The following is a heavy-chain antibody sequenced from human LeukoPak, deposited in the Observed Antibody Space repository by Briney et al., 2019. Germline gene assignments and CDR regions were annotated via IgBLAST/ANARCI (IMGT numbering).Heavy chain of an antibody. Sequence: SVKVSCKASGYIFTSYYIHWVRQAPGQGLEWMGWINPNSGDTNFAQKFQGRVAMTRDTSISTVYMELSRLTFDDTAVYYCARTDWSMLEYWGQGTLVTVSS. CDR2: INPNSGDT. D-gene: IGHD1-1*01. V-gene: IGHV1-2*02. CDR1: GYIFTSYY. CDR3: ARTDWSMLEY. J-gene: IGHJ4*02.